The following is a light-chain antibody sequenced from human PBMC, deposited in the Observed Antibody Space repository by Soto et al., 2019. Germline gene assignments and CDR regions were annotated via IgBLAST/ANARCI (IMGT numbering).Light chain of an antibody. J-gene: IGKJ1*01. V-gene: IGKV1-39*01. CDR3: QQSYSRPPT. CDR1: QSISSY. CDR2: AAS. Sequence: DIQMTQSPSSLSASVGDRVTITCRASQSISSYLNWYQQKPGKAPKLLIYAASSLHSGVPSRFSGSGSGTDFTLTISSLQPEDFATYFCQQSYSRPPTFGQGTKLDSK.